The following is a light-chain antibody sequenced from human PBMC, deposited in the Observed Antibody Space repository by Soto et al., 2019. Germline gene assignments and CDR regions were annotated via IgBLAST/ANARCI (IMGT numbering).Light chain of an antibody. Sequence: DIQMTQSPSSVSASVGDRVIITCRASQAFSNLLAWYQQKPGKAPKLLIYGASTLQGGVPSRFSGSESGTDFTLTISSLQPEDSATYYCQQATILPLTFGGGTEVEIK. V-gene: IGKV1-12*01. CDR2: GAS. J-gene: IGKJ4*01. CDR3: QQATILPLT. CDR1: QAFSNL.